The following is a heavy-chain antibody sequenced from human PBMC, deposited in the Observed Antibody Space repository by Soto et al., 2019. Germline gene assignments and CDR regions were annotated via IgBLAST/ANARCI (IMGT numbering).Heavy chain of an antibody. CDR3: AREIAKLELLFDY. D-gene: IGHD1-7*01. CDR2: INAGNGNT. CDR1: GYTFNSYA. J-gene: IGHJ4*02. Sequence: ASVKVSCKASGYTFNSYAMHWVRQAPGQRLEWMGWINAGNGNTKYSQKFQGRVTITRDTSASTAYMELSSLRSEDTAVYYCAREIAKLELLFDYWGQGTLVTVSS. V-gene: IGHV1-3*01.